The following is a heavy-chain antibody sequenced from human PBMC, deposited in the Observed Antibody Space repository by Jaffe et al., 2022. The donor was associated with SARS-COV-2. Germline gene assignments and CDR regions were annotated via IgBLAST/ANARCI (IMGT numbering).Heavy chain of an antibody. CDR2: IYHSGST. CDR3: ARVSGDYGPNARYYFDY. CDR1: GGSISSGGYS. D-gene: IGHD4-17*01. Sequence: QLQLQESGSGLVKPSQTLSLTCAVSGGSISSGGYSWSWIRQPPGKGLEWIGYIYHSGSTYYNPSLKSRVTISVDRSKNQFSLKLSSVTAADTAVYYCARVSGDYGPNARYYFDYWGQGTLVTVSS. J-gene: IGHJ4*02. V-gene: IGHV4-30-2*01.